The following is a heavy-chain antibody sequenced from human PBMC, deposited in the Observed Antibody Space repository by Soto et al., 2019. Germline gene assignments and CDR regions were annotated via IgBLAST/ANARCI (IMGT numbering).Heavy chain of an antibody. D-gene: IGHD5-12*01. CDR1: GGTFSSYT. J-gene: IGHJ4*02. Sequence: SVKVSCKASGGTFSSYTISWVRQAPGQGLEWMGRIIPILGIANYAQKFQGRVAITADKSTSTAYMELSSLRSEDTAVYYCARDPPTYGGYDMGYWGQGTLVTVSS. CDR2: IIPILGIA. V-gene: IGHV1-69*04. CDR3: ARDPPTYGGYDMGY.